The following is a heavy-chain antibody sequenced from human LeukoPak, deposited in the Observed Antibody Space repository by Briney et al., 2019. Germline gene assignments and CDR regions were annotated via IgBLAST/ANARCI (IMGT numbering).Heavy chain of an antibody. J-gene: IGHJ4*02. CDR3: ASSTGGSHFLES. CDR1: GYTFTSYY. Sequence: GASVKVSCKASGYTFTSYYMHWVRQAPGQGLEWMGIINPSGGSTSYAQEFRGRVTMTRDTSTSTVYMELSSLRSEDTAVYYCASSTGGSHFLESWGQGTLVTVSS. CDR2: INPSGGST. V-gene: IGHV1-46*01. D-gene: IGHD1-26*01.